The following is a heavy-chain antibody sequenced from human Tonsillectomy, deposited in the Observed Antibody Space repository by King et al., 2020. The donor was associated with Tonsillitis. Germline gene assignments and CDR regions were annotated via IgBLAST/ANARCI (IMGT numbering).Heavy chain of an antibody. Sequence: QLVQSGGGLVQPGGSLRLSCAASGFTLSRHWMSWVRQAPGKGLEWVANIKQDGSEKYYVDSVKGRFTISRDNAKRSLYLQMNSLRAEDTAVYYCAREQQLVAYFDYWGQGTLVTVSS. CDR2: IKQDGSEK. D-gene: IGHD6-13*01. CDR1: GFTLSRHW. V-gene: IGHV3-7*01. J-gene: IGHJ4*02. CDR3: AREQQLVAYFDY.